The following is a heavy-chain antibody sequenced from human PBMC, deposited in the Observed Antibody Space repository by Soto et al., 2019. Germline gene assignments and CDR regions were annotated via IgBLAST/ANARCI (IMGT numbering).Heavy chain of an antibody. V-gene: IGHV3-33*01. CDR2: IWYDGSNK. Sequence: GGSLRLSCAASGFTFSSYGMHWVRQAPGKGLEWVAVIWYDGSNKYYADSVKGRFTISRDNSKNTLYLQMNSLRAEDTAVYYCAREGYSNYVGSPVYYYGMDVWGQGTTVTVSS. CDR1: GFTFSSYG. D-gene: IGHD4-4*01. J-gene: IGHJ6*02. CDR3: AREGYSNYVGSPVYYYGMDV.